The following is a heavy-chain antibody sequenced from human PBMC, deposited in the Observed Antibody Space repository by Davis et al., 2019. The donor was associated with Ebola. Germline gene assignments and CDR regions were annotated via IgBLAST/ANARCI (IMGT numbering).Heavy chain of an antibody. V-gene: IGHV5-51*01. CDR3: ARQGRKGIDVDYGMDV. CDR1: GYSFTTYW. D-gene: IGHD2-21*01. CDR2: IYSGDSDT. Sequence: GESLKISCKGSGYSFTTYWIAWVRQMPGKGLEWMGIIYSGDSDTRYRPSFEGQVTISVDRSINTAYLQWSSLKASDTAMYYCARQGRKGIDVDYGMDVWGQGTTVTVSS. J-gene: IGHJ6*02.